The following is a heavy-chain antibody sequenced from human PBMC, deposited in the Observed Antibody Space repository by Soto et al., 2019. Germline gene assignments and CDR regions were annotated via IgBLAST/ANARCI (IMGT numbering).Heavy chain of an antibody. Sequence: PSETLSLTCAVYGGSFSGYYWSWIRQPPGKGLEWIGEINHSGSTNYNPSLKSRVTISVDTSKNQFSLKLSSVTAADTAVYYCARVLGYSYGHSPFDYWGQGTLVTVSS. V-gene: IGHV4-34*01. CDR1: GGSFSGYY. CDR2: INHSGST. J-gene: IGHJ4*02. D-gene: IGHD5-18*01. CDR3: ARVLGYSYGHSPFDY.